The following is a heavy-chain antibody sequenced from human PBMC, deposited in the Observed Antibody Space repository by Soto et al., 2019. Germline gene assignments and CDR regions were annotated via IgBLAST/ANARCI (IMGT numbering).Heavy chain of an antibody. CDR2: ISGSGGST. J-gene: IGHJ4*02. CDR3: AKKKVGIAAAGSGPFDY. V-gene: IGHV3-23*01. D-gene: IGHD6-13*01. CDR1: GFTFSSYA. Sequence: EVQLLESGGGLLQPGGSLSLSCAAPGFTFSSYAMSWVGQAQGKGLEWVSAISGSGGSTYYADSVKGRFTISRDNSKNTLYLQMNSLRAEDTAVYYCAKKKVGIAAAGSGPFDYWGQGTLVTVSS.